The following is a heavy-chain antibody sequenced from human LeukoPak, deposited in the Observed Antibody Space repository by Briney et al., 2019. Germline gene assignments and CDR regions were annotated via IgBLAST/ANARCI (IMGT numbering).Heavy chain of an antibody. CDR1: GGSFSGYY. Sequence: SETLSLTCAVYGGSFSGYYWSWIRQPPGKGLEWIGEINHSGSTNYNPSLKSRVTISVDTSKNQFSLKLSSVTAADTAVYYCARGGYSYGYAHWGQGTLVTVSS. D-gene: IGHD5-18*01. CDR2: INHSGST. J-gene: IGHJ4*02. CDR3: ARGGYSYGYAH. V-gene: IGHV4-34*01.